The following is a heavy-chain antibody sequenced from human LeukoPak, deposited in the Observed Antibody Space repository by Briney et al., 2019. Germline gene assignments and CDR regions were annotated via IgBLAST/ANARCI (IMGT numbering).Heavy chain of an antibody. V-gene: IGHV4-59*12. CDR2: IYYDGDT. J-gene: IGHJ5*02. CDR1: GDSFTTYY. D-gene: IGHD3-22*01. CDR3: ARVQYYYDSSGPNWFDP. Sequence: PSETLSLTCTVSGDSFTTYYWSWIRQPPGKALEWIGYIYYDGDTNYNPSLKSRVTMSVDTSKNQFSLKLSSVTAADTAVYYCARVQYYYDSSGPNWFDPWGQGTLVTVSS.